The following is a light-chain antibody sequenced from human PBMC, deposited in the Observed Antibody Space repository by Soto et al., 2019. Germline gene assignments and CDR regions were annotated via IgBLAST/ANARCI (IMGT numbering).Light chain of an antibody. J-gene: IGKJ1*01. CDR2: KAS. CDR3: QQYNSYWT. Sequence: DIQMTQSPSTLSASVGDRVTITCRASQSISSWLAWYQQKPGKAPKLLIYKASTLKSGVPSRFSGSGSGTEFTLTISSLQPDDVANYYCQQYNSYWTFGQGTKVEIK. CDR1: QSISSW. V-gene: IGKV1-5*03.